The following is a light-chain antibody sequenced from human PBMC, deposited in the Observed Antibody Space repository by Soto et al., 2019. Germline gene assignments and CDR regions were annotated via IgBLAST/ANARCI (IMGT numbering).Light chain of an antibody. CDR2: GAS. V-gene: IGKV3-20*01. Sequence: EIVMTQSPATLSVSPGERATLSCRASQSVTSNYLTWYQQKPGQAPRLLIYGASSRATGIPVRFSGSGSGTHFTLTISRLEPEDFAVYYCQQHDSSPFTFGPGTKVDN. CDR1: QSVTSNY. CDR3: QQHDSSPFT. J-gene: IGKJ3*01.